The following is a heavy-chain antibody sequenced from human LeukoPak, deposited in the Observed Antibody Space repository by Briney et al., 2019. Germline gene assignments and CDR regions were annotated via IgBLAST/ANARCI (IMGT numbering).Heavy chain of an antibody. D-gene: IGHD6-19*01. CDR2: LSGSGGST. J-gene: IGHJ4*02. CDR3: AKDSSGWHYYFGY. CDR1: GFTFSNYA. V-gene: IGHV3-23*01. Sequence: GSLRLSCAASGFTFSNYAMNWVRQAPGKGLEWVSTLSGSGGSTYYGDSVKGRFTISRDNSKNTLYLQMNSLRAEDTAVYYCAKDSSGWHYYFGYWGQGTLVTVSS.